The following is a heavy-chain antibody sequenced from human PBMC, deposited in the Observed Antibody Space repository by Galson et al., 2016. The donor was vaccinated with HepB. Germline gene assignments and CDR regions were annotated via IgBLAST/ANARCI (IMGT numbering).Heavy chain of an antibody. V-gene: IGHV1-18*01. Sequence: SVKVSCKASGYTFTTYGISWVRQAPGQGLEWMGWITPVTGNTNYAQKFQGRVTMTTDTSTNTAYMELRSLRSDDTAVYYCARARDYYFYSMDVWGQGTTVTVSS. J-gene: IGHJ6*02. CDR2: ITPVTGNT. CDR1: GYTFTTYG. CDR3: ARARDYYFYSMDV.